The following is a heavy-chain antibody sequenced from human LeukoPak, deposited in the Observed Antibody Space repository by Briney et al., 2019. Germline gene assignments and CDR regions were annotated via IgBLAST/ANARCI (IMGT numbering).Heavy chain of an antibody. CDR3: VWDYGDYVMDV. J-gene: IGHJ6*02. V-gene: IGHV3-30*04. CDR1: GFTFSSYA. CDR2: ISYDGTNK. D-gene: IGHD4-17*01. Sequence: GGSLRLSCAASGFTFSSYAMHWVRQALGKGLEWVAVISYDGTNKYYADSVKGRFTISRDNSKNALYLQLNSLRAEDTAVYYCVWDYGDYVMDVWGLGTTVIVTS.